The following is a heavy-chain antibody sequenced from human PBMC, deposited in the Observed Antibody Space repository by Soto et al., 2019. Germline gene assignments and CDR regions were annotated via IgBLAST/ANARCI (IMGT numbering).Heavy chain of an antibody. V-gene: IGHV4-38-2*01. CDR1: GYSISSGYY. CDR2: IYHSGST. Sequence: PSETLSLTCAISGYSISSGYYWGWIRQPPGKGLEWIGSIYHSGSTYYNPSLKSRVTISVDTSKNQFSLKLSSVTAADTAVYYCARSFPSWRGWFLENKDYWGQGTMVTVSS. CDR3: ARSFPSWRGWFLENKDY. D-gene: IGHD6-19*01. J-gene: IGHJ4*02.